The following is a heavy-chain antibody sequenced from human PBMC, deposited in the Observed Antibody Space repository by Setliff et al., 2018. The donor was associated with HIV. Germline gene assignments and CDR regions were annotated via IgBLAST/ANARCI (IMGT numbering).Heavy chain of an antibody. J-gene: IGHJ6*03. CDR1: GVSITDTNYY. V-gene: IGHV4-39*07. CDR3: ARVAGVTAIVVSYYYMDV. D-gene: IGHD3-22*01. Sequence: SETLSLTCIVSGVSITDTNYYWGWIRQPPGKGLEWIGSIYHSGSTYYNPSLKSRVTISVDTSKNQFSLKLSSVTAADTAVYYCARVAGVTAIVVSYYYMDVWGKGTTVTVSS. CDR2: IYHSGST.